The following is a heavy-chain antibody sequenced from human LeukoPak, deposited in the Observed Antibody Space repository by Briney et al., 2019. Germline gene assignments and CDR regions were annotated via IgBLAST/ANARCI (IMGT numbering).Heavy chain of an antibody. V-gene: IGHV1-69*04. CDR2: TIPILGIA. D-gene: IGHD1-26*01. J-gene: IGHJ3*02. CDR1: GGTFSSYA. Sequence: SVKVSCKASGGTFSSYAISWVRQAPGQGLEWMGRTIPILGIANYAQKFQGRVTITADKSTSTAYMELSSLRSEDTAVYYCASVSEISGSYYFGAFDIWGQGTMVTVSS. CDR3: ASVSEISGSYYFGAFDI.